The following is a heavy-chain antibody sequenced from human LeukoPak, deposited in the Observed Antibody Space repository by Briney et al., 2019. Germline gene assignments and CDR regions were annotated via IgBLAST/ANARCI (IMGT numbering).Heavy chain of an antibody. CDR1: GGSISSYY. D-gene: IGHD3-10*01. V-gene: IGHV4-4*07. Sequence: SETLSLTCTVSGGSISSYYWSWIRQPAGKGLEWIGRIYTSGSTNYNPSLKSRVTMPVDTSKNQFSLKLSSVTAADTAVYYCARDQSITMVRGVIITLDGMDVWGQGTTVTVSS. CDR2: IYTSGST. J-gene: IGHJ6*02. CDR3: ARDQSITMVRGVIITLDGMDV.